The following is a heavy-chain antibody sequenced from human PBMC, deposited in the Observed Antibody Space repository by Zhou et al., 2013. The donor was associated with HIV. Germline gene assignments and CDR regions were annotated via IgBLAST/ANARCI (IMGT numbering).Heavy chain of an antibody. CDR1: GYTFNRYG. CDR2: ITVDDGHT. Sequence: QVQLVQSGAEVKKPGASVKVSCKTTGYTFNRYGISWVRQAPGQGLEWMGWITVDDGHTQYAQKFQDRVTMTSDTTTNTAYMELRSLRSDDTAVYYCARDWNYEDYWGQGTLVTVSP. J-gene: IGHJ4*02. V-gene: IGHV1-18*01. D-gene: IGHD1-7*01. CDR3: ARDWNYEDY.